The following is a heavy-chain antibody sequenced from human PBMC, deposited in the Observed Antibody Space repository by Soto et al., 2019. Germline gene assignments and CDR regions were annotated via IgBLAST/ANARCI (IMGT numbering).Heavy chain of an antibody. V-gene: IGHV5-51*01. CDR2: IYPGDSDT. CDR3: ARQGPITTIFGVVGGMDV. Sequence: GEYLKISCKGSGYSFTSYWIGWVRQMPGKGLEWMGIIYPGDSDTRYSPSFQGQVTISADKSISTAYLQWSSLKASDTAMYYCARQGPITTIFGVVGGMDVWGPGTSLTVS. J-gene: IGHJ6*02. D-gene: IGHD3-3*01. CDR1: GYSFTSYW.